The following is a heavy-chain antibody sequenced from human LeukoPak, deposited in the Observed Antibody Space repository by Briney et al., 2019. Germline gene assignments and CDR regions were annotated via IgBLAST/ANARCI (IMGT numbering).Heavy chain of an antibody. Sequence: GGSLRLSCAASGFTFSDYYMSWIRQAPGKGLEWVSYISSSGSTIYYADSVMGRFTISRDNAKNSLYLQMNSLRAEDTAVYYCARTFPAYCGGDCYSDYWGQGTLVTVSS. CDR3: ARTFPAYCGGDCYSDY. CDR2: ISSSGSTI. V-gene: IGHV3-11*01. CDR1: GFTFSDYY. D-gene: IGHD2-21*02. J-gene: IGHJ4*02.